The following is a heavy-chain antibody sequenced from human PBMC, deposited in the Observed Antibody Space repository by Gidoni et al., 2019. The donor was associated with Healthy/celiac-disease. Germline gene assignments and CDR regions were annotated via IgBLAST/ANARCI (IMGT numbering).Heavy chain of an antibody. D-gene: IGHD3-22*01. J-gene: IGHJ3*02. Sequence: EVQLVQSGAEVKKPGESLRISCKGSGYSFTSYWISWVRQMPGKGLEWMGRIDPSDSYTNYSPSFQGHVTISADKSISTAYLQWSSLKASDTAMYYCASGFVHYYDSSGYLGDAFDIWGQGTMVTVSS. CDR1: GYSFTSYW. CDR3: ASGFVHYYDSSGYLGDAFDI. V-gene: IGHV5-10-1*03. CDR2: IDPSDSYT.